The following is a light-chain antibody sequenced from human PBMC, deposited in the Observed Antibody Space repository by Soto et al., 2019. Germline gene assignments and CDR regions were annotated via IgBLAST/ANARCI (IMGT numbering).Light chain of an antibody. CDR1: TGAVTSGHY. V-gene: IGLV7-46*01. J-gene: IGLJ2*01. Sequence: QAVVTQEPSLTVSPGGTVTLTCGSSTGAVTSGHYPYWFQQKPGQAPRTLIYETSNKHSWTPARFSGSLLGGKAALTLSGAQPEDEAEYYCLLSYSGAQVVFGGGTQLTVL. CDR3: LLSYSGAQVV. CDR2: ETS.